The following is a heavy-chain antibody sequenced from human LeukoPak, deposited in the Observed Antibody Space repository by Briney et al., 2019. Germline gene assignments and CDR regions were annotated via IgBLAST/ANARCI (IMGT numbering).Heavy chain of an antibody. J-gene: IGHJ4*02. CDR1: GGSFSGYY. V-gene: IGHV4-59*06. Sequence: SETLSLTCAVYGGSFSGYYWSWIRQPPGKGLEWIGYIYYSGSTYYNPSLKSRVTISVDTSKNQFSLKLSSVTAADTAVYYCAGYSYVDLTIDYWGQGTLVTVPS. CDR2: IYYSGST. D-gene: IGHD5-18*01. CDR3: AGYSYVDLTIDY.